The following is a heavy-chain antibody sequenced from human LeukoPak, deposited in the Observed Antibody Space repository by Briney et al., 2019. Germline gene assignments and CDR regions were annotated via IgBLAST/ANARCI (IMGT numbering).Heavy chain of an antibody. J-gene: IGHJ4*02. Sequence: SETLSLTCTVSGGSISNYFWTWIRQPPGKGLEWIGYIYTSGNTNYNPSLESRVTMSVDTSKNQFSLKLSSVTAADTAVYYCARHGGYSGDPMPFDSWGQGTLVTVSS. CDR2: IYTSGNT. CDR3: ARHGGYSGDPMPFDS. CDR1: GGSISNYF. D-gene: IGHD2-21*02. V-gene: IGHV4-4*09.